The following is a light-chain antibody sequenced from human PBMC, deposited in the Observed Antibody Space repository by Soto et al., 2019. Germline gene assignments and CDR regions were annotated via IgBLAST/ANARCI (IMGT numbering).Light chain of an antibody. V-gene: IGKV1-5*01. CDR2: DVF. J-gene: IGKJ2*01. CDR1: QSITYW. Sequence: DIPMTQSPSSLSASVGDRVTITCRASQSITYWLAWYQQKPGRAPKLLIYDVFNLQSGVPSRFSGSGSGTEFTLTISSLQPDDSATYYCQQYHCFSFTFGQGTKLEIK. CDR3: QQYHCFSFT.